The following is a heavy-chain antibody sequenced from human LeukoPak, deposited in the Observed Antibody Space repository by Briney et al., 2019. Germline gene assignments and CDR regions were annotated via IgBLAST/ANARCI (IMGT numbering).Heavy chain of an antibody. CDR2: IIPIFGTA. V-gene: IGHV1-69*13. CDR1: GGTFSSYA. D-gene: IGHD2-2*02. Sequence: SVKVSCKASGGTFSSYAISWVRQAPGQGLEWMGGIIPIFGTANYAQKFHGRVTITAEESTSTAYMELSSLRSEDTAVYYCARAKDIVVVPAAIPENWFDPWGQGTLVTVSS. CDR3: ARAKDIVVVPAAIPENWFDP. J-gene: IGHJ5*02.